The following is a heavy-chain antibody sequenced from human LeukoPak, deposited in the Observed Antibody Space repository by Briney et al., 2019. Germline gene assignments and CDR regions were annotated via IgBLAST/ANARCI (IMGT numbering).Heavy chain of an antibody. Sequence: SETLSLACTVSGGSISSYYWSWIRQPPGKGLEWIGYIYYSGSTNYNPSLKSRVTISVDTSKNQFSLKLSSVTAADTAVYYCARQLAVAGSSHFDYWGQGTLVTVSS. D-gene: IGHD6-19*01. J-gene: IGHJ4*02. CDR3: ARQLAVAGSSHFDY. CDR1: GGSISSYY. CDR2: IYYSGST. V-gene: IGHV4-59*08.